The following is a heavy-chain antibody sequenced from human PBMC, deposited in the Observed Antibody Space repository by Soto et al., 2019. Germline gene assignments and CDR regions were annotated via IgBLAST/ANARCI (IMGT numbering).Heavy chain of an antibody. CDR1: GDRVSSHSAS. CDR3: ARDLWFGESFRYYFDY. CDR2: TYYRSKWYN. D-gene: IGHD3-10*01. V-gene: IGHV6-1*01. Sequence: TLPITLGLLGDRVSSHSASPDWKRQIPPRGLEWLGRTYYRSKWYNDYAVSVKSRITINPDTSKNQFSLQLNSVTPEDTAVYYCARDLWFGESFRYYFDYCAQGTLVTVSS. J-gene: IGHJ4*01.